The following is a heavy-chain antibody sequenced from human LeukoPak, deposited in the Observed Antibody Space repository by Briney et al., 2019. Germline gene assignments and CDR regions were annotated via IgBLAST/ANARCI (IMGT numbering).Heavy chain of an antibody. V-gene: IGHV3-30-3*01. CDR1: GFTFSSYA. Sequence: PGGSLRLSCAASGFTFSSYAMHWVRQAPGKGLEWVAVISYDGSNKYYADSVKGRFTISRDNSKNTLYLQMNSLRAEDTAVYYCARDRGRYSSSWCFDYWGQGTLVTVSS. CDR2: ISYDGSNK. D-gene: IGHD6-13*01. CDR3: ARDRGRYSSSWCFDY. J-gene: IGHJ4*02.